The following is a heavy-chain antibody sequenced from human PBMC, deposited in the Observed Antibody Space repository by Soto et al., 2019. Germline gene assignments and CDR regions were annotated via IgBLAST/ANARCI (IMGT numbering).Heavy chain of an antibody. CDR3: ARVGLLTTVTTDCFDI. V-gene: IGHV3-7*01. Sequence: GGSLRLSCAASGFTFSSYWMSWVRQAPGKGLEWVANIKQDGSEKYYVDSVKGRFTISRDNAKNSLYLQMNSLRAEDTAVYYCARVGLLTTVTTDCFDIWGQGTMVTVSS. CDR2: IKQDGSEK. J-gene: IGHJ3*02. D-gene: IGHD4-17*01. CDR1: GFTFSSYW.